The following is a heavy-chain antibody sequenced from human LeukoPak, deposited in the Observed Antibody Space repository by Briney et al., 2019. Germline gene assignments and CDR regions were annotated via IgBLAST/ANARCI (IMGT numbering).Heavy chain of an antibody. CDR2: IYTSGSP. J-gene: IGHJ6*03. Sequence: PSETLSLTCTVSDGSISSYDWSWIRQPAGKGLEWIGRIYTSGSPTYNPSLKSRVTMSLGTSKKQFSLKLTSVTAADTAVYYCARAATTYYYDSSGYGRGYYYYYMDVWGKGTTVTISS. D-gene: IGHD3-22*01. CDR1: DGSISSYD. CDR3: ARAATTYYYDSSGYGRGYYYYYMDV. V-gene: IGHV4-4*07.